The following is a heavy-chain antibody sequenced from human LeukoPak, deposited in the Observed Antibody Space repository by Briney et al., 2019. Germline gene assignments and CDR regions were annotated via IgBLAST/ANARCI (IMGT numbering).Heavy chain of an antibody. Sequence: GASVKVSCKASGGTLSSNAISWVRQAPGQGLEWMGGIIPIFDTAKYAQKFQGRITITADKSTSTAYTAYMELSSLRAEDTAVYYCARETYDSGYFDYWGQGTLVTVSS. CDR2: IIPIFDTA. D-gene: IGHD3-22*01. CDR3: ARETYDSGYFDY. J-gene: IGHJ4*02. CDR1: GGTLSSNA. V-gene: IGHV1-69*06.